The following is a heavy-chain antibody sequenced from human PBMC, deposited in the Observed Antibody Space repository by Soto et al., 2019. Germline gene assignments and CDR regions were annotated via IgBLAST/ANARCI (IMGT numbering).Heavy chain of an antibody. Sequence: ASVKVSCKASGGTFSSYAISWVRQAPGQGLEWMGGIIPIFGTANYAQKFQGRVTITADESTSTANMELSSLRSEDTAVYYCARAGSVTSSPYYFDYWGQGTLVTVSS. D-gene: IGHD6-6*01. J-gene: IGHJ4*02. V-gene: IGHV1-69*13. CDR1: GGTFSSYA. CDR3: ARAGSVTSSPYYFDY. CDR2: IIPIFGTA.